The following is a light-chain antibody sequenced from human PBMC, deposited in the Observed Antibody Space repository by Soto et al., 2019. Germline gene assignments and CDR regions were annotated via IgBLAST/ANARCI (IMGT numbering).Light chain of an antibody. CDR2: GNS. V-gene: IGLV1-40*01. CDR1: SSNIGAGYD. Sequence: QSVLTQPPSVSGAPGQRVTISCTGSSSNIGAGYDVHWYQQLPGTAPKLLIYGNSNRPSGVPDQFSGSKSGTSASLVITGLQVEDEAEYFCFSFTTTSTHVFGTGTKLTVL. CDR3: FSFTTTSTHV. J-gene: IGLJ1*01.